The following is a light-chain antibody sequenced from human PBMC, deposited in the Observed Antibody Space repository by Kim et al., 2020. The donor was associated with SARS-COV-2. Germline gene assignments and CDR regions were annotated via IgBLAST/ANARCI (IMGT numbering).Light chain of an antibody. CDR1: QSVSSSN. J-gene: IGKJ4*01. CDR2: RAG. Sequence: LGDRANPSCRASQSVSSSNGAWYQQRPGPGQSPLIFRAGRRATGIRDRVSGSESGSDITLTITSLGPEDFAVDYCQHHDRSRARTFGGGTKVDIK. CDR3: QHHDRSRART. V-gene: IGKV3-20*01.